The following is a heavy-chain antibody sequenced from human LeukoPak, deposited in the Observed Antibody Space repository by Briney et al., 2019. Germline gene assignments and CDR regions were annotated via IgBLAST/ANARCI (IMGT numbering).Heavy chain of an antibody. CDR1: GFTFSSYA. J-gene: IGHJ4*02. Sequence: GGSLRLSCAASGFTFSSYAMHWVRQAPGKGLEWVAVISYDGSNKYYADSVKGRFTISRDNSKNTLYLQMSNLRAEDTAVYYCAKDDYYDTSGYRDWGQGTLVTVSS. D-gene: IGHD3-22*01. CDR3: AKDDYYDTSGYRD. V-gene: IGHV3-30*14. CDR2: ISYDGSNK.